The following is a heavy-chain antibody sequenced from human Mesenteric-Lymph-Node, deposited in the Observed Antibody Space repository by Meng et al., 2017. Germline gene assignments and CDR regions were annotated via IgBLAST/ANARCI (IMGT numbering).Heavy chain of an antibody. V-gene: IGHV3-43D*04. CDR2: LSWDGGST. D-gene: IGHD4-11*01. J-gene: IGHJ6*02. Sequence: GGSLRLSCAASGFTFDDYAMYWVRQAPGKGLEWVSLLSWDGGSTYYADSVKGRFTISRDNSKNSLYLQMNTLRAEDTALYYCAKDLDYKGSYYYYGMDVWGQGTTVTVSS. CDR3: AKDLDYKGSYYYYGMDV. CDR1: GFTFDDYA.